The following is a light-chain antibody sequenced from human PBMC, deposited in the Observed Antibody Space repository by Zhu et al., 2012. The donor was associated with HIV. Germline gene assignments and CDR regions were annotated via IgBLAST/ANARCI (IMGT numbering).Light chain of an antibody. CDR3: QQGNSFPHT. Sequence: DIQMTQSQSSVSASVGDTVTITCRASQDLYTSLAWYQQRPGTAPKLLIYDASILQNNVSSRFSGSGSGTDFTLTINSLQPEDFATYFCQQGNSFPHTFGQGTRLEVK. V-gene: IGKV1-12*01. CDR1: QDLYTS. CDR2: DAS. J-gene: IGKJ2*01.